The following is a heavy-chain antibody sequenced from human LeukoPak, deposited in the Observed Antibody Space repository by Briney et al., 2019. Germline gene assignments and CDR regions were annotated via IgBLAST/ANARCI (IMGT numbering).Heavy chain of an antibody. CDR2: INDSGST. Sequence: PSETLSLTCAVCGGSFSGYYWSWIRQPPGKGLEWIGEINDSGSTNYNPSLKSRVTISVDTSNNRVSLKVDSVTAADTAVYYCARRAGYDYGQIDHWGRGTLVTVSS. J-gene: IGHJ4*02. D-gene: IGHD5-18*01. CDR1: GGSFSGYY. CDR3: ARRAGYDYGQIDH. V-gene: IGHV4-34*01.